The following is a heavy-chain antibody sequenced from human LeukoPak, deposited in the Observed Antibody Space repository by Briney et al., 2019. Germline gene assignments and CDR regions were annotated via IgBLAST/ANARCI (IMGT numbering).Heavy chain of an antibody. Sequence: GGSPRLSCATSGFTFSSYAMSWVRQASGKGLEWVSAISGSGGSTYYADSVKGRFTISRGNSKNTLYLQMNSLRAEDTAVYYCAKDSYIVVVPGGRGFDYWGQGTLVTVSS. J-gene: IGHJ4*02. D-gene: IGHD2-2*01. V-gene: IGHV3-23*01. CDR2: ISGSGGST. CDR1: GFTFSSYA. CDR3: AKDSYIVVVPGGRGFDY.